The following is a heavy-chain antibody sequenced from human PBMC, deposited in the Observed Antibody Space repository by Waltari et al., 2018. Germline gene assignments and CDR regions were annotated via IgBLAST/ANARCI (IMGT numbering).Heavy chain of an antibody. V-gene: IGHV1-69-2*01. CDR2: VEPEDGQA. J-gene: IGHJ4*02. CDR3: ARRNSSGAYGHSHPFDL. Sequence: EVQLRQSGAELRKPGTPVKISCKASGYTFSDYYIHWVQQAPGKGLQWVGLVEPEDGQAIKAEKFQGRGTRTADKAMKTAYRQWSSLKASDSGMYYCARRNSSGAYGHSHPFDLWGQGTRVTVSS. CDR1: GYTFSDYY. D-gene: IGHD3-22*01.